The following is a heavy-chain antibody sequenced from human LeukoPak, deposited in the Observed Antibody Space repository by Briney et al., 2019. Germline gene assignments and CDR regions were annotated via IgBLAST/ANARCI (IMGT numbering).Heavy chain of an antibody. V-gene: IGHV3-48*01. D-gene: IGHD3-16*01. CDR3: ARDFLHLGG. Sequence: GGSLRLSCVASGFTFSSYSMNWVRQAPGKGLEWVSYLSSSSGTIYYADSVKGRFTISRDNAKNSLYLQMNSLRAEDTAVYYCARDFLHLGGWGQGTMVTVSS. CDR2: LSSSSGTI. CDR1: GFTFSSYS. J-gene: IGHJ3*01.